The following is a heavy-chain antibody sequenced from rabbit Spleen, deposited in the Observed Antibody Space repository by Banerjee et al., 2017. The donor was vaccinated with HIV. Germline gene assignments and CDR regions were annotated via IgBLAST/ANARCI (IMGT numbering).Heavy chain of an antibody. CDR3: AKRYNGGSYDF. D-gene: IGHD1-1*01. CDR1: GFDFSSGYY. CDR2: IYNGDGST. V-gene: IGHV1S47*01. Sequence: EESGGGLVQPEGSLTLTCKASGFDFSSGYYMCWVRQAPGKGPEWIACIYNGDGSTYYASWAKGRFTVTRSTSLDTVTLQLNSLTAADTATYFCAKRYNGGSYDFWGPGTLVTVS. J-gene: IGHJ4*01.